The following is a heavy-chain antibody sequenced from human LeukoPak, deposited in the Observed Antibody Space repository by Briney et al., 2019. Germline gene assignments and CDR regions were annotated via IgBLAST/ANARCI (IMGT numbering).Heavy chain of an antibody. V-gene: IGHV3-7*01. CDR3: ARHIDWKFDY. CDR2: IKQDGSEE. CDR1: GFTFSTYW. J-gene: IGHJ4*02. D-gene: IGHD1-1*01. Sequence: GGSLRLSCAPSGFTFSTYWMTWVRQAPGKGLEWVANIKQDGSEEYYVDSVKGRFTISKDNAKNSLYLQMNSLRVEDTAVYYCARHIDWKFDYWGQGALVTVSS.